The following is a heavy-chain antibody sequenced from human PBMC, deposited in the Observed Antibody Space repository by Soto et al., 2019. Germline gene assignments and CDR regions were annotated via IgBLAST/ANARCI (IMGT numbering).Heavy chain of an antibody. D-gene: IGHD2-2*01. J-gene: IGHJ5*02. V-gene: IGHV1-3*01. CDR1: GYTFDIYA. CDR2: INAGNGDT. CDR3: AWSGVFDCTSTSCAPYNWFDP. Sequence: QVQLVQSATEVKKPGASVKVSCRASGYTFDIYAMNWVRRAPGQRLEWVGWINAGNGDTKYSEQFQGRVTITRDTSANTAYMELSSLRSEDTAVYYCAWSGVFDCTSTSCAPYNWFDPWGQGTLIIVSS.